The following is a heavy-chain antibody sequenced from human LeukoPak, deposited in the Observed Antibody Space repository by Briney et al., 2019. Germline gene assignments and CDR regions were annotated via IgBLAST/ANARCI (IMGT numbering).Heavy chain of an antibody. D-gene: IGHD1-26*01. Sequence: EPGGSLRLSCAASGFTFSSDWMHWVRHAPGKGLVWVSRIKYDASSTSYADSVKGRFTISRDNAKNTLYLQMNSLRAEDTAVYYCARGATYAYYQDYWGQGTLVTVS. J-gene: IGHJ4*02. CDR1: GFTFSSDW. CDR2: IKYDASST. CDR3: ARGATYAYYQDY. V-gene: IGHV3-74*01.